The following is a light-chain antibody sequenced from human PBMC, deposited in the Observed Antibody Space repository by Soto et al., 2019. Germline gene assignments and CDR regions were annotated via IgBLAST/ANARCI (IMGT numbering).Light chain of an antibody. CDR2: DVS. CDR3: SSFTGSNYV. CDR1: ISDVGGYNF. Sequence: QSVLTQPASVSGSPEQSITISCTGTISDVGGYNFVSWYQQYPGKAPKLMICDVSNRPSGVSNRFSGSKSGNTASLYISGLQAEDEDDYYCSSFTGSNYVFGAGNKVTVL. J-gene: IGLJ1*01. V-gene: IGLV2-14*03.